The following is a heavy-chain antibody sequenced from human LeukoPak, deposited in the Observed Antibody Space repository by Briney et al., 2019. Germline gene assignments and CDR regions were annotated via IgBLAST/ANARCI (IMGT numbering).Heavy chain of an antibody. V-gene: IGHV3-66*01. Sequence: GGSLRLSCAASGFTVSSNYMSWVRQAPGKGLEWVSVIYSGGSTYYADSVKGRFTISRDNSKNTLYLQMNSLRAEDTAVYYCARWFGESRRRGYAFDIWGQGTMVTVSS. J-gene: IGHJ3*02. CDR1: GFTVSSNY. CDR2: IYSGGST. D-gene: IGHD3-10*01. CDR3: ARWFGESRRRGYAFDI.